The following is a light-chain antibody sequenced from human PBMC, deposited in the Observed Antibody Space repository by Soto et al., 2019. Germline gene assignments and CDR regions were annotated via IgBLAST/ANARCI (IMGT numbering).Light chain of an antibody. CDR1: QSVSTY. CDR2: DTY. V-gene: IGKV3-11*01. J-gene: IGKJ5*01. CDR3: QQSSNWPPIT. Sequence: EIVLTQSPGTLSLSPGETATLSCRASQSVSTYLAWYQQKPGQAPRLIVFDTYNRATGIPARFSGSGSGTDFTLTISSLEPEDFAVYYCQQSSNWPPITCGQGTRLEIK.